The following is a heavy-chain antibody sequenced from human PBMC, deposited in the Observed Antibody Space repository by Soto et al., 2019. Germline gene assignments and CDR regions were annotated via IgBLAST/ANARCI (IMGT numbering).Heavy chain of an antibody. V-gene: IGHV3-23*01. CDR1: GHTFQNNA. Sequence: EVQLLESGGSSVQPGGSLRLSCVASGHTFQNNAMTWVRQAPGKGLEWVSGISGSGGSTYYADSVRGRFTISRDDSKNTLYLQMSSLSAEDTAVYYCAKVSRVIGVVPVALNWGQGTLVTVSS. D-gene: IGHD2-2*01. CDR2: ISGSGGST. CDR3: AKVSRVIGVVPVALN. J-gene: IGHJ4*02.